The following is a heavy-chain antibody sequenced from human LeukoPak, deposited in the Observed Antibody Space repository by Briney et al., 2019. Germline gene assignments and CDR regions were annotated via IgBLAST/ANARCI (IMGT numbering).Heavy chain of an antibody. CDR2: IYSGGST. D-gene: IGHD3/OR15-3a*01. CDR1: GFTVSSNC. CDR3: ARVGLRIAIDY. Sequence: GGSLRLSCAASGFTVSSNCMSWVRQAPGKGLEWVSVIYSGGSTYYADSVKGRFTISRDNSKNTLYLQMNSLRAEDTAVYYCARVGLRIAIDYWGQGTLVTVSS. J-gene: IGHJ4*02. V-gene: IGHV3-66*01.